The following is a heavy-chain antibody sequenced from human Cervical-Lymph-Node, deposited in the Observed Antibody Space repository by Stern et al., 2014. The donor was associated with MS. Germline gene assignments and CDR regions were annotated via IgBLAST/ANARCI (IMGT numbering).Heavy chain of an antibody. J-gene: IGHJ5*02. Sequence: VQLVQSGAEVPKPGSSVKVSCKASVGTFSKFPSSWVRQAPGQGLEWMGGVFPVFGTPTYAQEFRGRVTITADVSTSTVYMELSSLRSDDTAVYYCALSSETSDRWYSLGYDLWGQGTLVTVSS. V-gene: IGHV1-69*01. D-gene: IGHD6-13*01. CDR3: ALSSETSDRWYSLGYDL. CDR1: VGTFSKFP. CDR2: VFPVFGTP.